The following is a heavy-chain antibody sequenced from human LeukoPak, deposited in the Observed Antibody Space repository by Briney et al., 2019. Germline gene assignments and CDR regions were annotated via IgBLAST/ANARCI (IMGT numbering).Heavy chain of an antibody. CDR3: ATVISWFDP. Sequence: GASVKVSCKVSGATLTELSMPWLRQAPGKGLEWMGGFDPEDGETIYAQKIQGRVTMTEATSTDTAYMELSSLRSEDTALYYCATVISWFDPWGEGTLVTVSS. CDR1: GATLTELS. J-gene: IGHJ5*02. D-gene: IGHD3-10*01. V-gene: IGHV1-24*01. CDR2: FDPEDGET.